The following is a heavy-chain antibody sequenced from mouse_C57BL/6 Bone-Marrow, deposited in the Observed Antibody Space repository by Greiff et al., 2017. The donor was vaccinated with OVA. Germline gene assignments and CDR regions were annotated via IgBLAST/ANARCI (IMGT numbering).Heavy chain of an antibody. CDR3: ARRIYYYGSSPMDY. J-gene: IGHJ4*01. Sequence: EVQLQQSGPELVKPGASVKMSCKASGYTFTDYNMHWVKQSHGKSLEWIGYINPNNGGTSYNQKFKGKATLTLNKSSSTAYMELRSLTSDDSAVYYCARRIYYYGSSPMDYWGQGTSVTVSS. CDR2: INPNNGGT. V-gene: IGHV1-22*01. CDR1: GYTFTDYN. D-gene: IGHD1-1*01.